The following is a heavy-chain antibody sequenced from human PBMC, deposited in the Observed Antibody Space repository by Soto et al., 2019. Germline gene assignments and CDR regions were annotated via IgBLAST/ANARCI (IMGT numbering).Heavy chain of an antibody. J-gene: IGHJ4*02. V-gene: IGHV3-7*01. D-gene: IGHD2-21*01. CDR2: IKQDGSEK. CDR1: GFTFSSYW. Sequence: EVQLVESGGGLVQPGGSLRLSCAASGFTFSSYWMSWVRQAPGKGLEWVANIKQDGSEKYYVDSVKGRFTISRDNAKNSLYLQMNSLRAEDTAVYYCARDLAGAYCGGHCPGSDYWGQGTLVTVSS. CDR3: ARDLAGAYCGGHCPGSDY.